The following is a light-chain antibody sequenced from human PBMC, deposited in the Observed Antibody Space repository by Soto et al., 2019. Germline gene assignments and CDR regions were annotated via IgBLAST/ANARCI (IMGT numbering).Light chain of an antibody. Sequence: QSALTQPASVSGSPGQSITISCTGTSSDVGGYNYVSWYQQHPGKAPKLLIYDVSNRPSGVSNRLSGSKSGNTASLTISGLQAEDGADYYCSSFTSSTTPVFGGVTKLTVL. V-gene: IGLV2-14*01. CDR2: DVS. CDR1: SSDVGGYNY. CDR3: SSFTSSTTPV. J-gene: IGLJ2*01.